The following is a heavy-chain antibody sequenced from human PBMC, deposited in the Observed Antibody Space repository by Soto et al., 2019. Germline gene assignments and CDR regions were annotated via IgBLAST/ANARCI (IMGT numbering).Heavy chain of an antibody. CDR1: GGSISSGGYY. Sequence: QVQLQESGPGLVKPSQTLSLTCTDSGGSISSGGYYWTWIRQHPGKGLEWIGYIYYSGSTYYNPSLKSRITISVDTPMDQCSLKLSSVTAADTAVYYCARVSDSGSYFTFDYWGQGTLVTVSS. V-gene: IGHV4-31*03. D-gene: IGHD1-26*01. CDR2: IYYSGST. CDR3: ARVSDSGSYFTFDY. J-gene: IGHJ4*02.